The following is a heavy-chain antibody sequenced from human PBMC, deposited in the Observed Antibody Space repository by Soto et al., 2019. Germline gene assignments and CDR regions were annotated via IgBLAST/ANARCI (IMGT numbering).Heavy chain of an antibody. V-gene: IGHV3-74*01. Sequence: GGSLRLSCAASGFTFSSYWMHWVRQAPGKGLVWVSRINSEGSSTRYADSVKGRFTISRDNAKNTLYLQMNSLRAEDTAVYYCARVETWGSGYYFDYWGQGPLVTVSS. CDR3: ARVETWGSGYYFDY. J-gene: IGHJ4*02. CDR2: INSEGSST. CDR1: GFTFSSYW. D-gene: IGHD7-27*01.